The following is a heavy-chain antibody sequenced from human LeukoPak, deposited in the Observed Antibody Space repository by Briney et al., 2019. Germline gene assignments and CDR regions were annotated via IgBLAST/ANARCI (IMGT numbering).Heavy chain of an antibody. CDR2: IYYSGST. CDR3: ARDYGDYAKLKGEFDY. CDR1: GGSISSSSYY. D-gene: IGHD4-17*01. V-gene: IGHV4-39*07. J-gene: IGHJ4*02. Sequence: SETLSLTCTVSGGSISSSSYYWGWIRQSPGKGLEWIGSIYYSGSTYYNPSLKSRVTISVDTSKNQFSLKLSSVTAADTAVYYCARDYGDYAKLKGEFDYWGQGTLVTVSS.